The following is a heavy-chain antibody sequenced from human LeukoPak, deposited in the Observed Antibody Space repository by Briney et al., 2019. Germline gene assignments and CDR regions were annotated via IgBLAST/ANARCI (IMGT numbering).Heavy chain of an antibody. V-gene: IGHV4-34*01. CDR1: GGSFSDFY. J-gene: IGHJ4*02. CDR2: INRSGVT. Sequence: SETLSLTCAVYGGSFSDFYWNWIRQTPGKGLEWIGEINRSGVTDDNPSLKSRLTISIDTSKNHFSLTLRSVTAADTALYYCARGRKYESGSFSLGSFFDYWGQGNLVTVSS. CDR3: ARGRKYESGSFSLGSFFDY. D-gene: IGHD3-10*01.